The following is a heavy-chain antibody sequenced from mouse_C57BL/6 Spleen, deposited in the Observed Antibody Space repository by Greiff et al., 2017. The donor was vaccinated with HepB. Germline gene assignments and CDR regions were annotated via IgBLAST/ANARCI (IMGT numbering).Heavy chain of an antibody. V-gene: IGHV1-82*01. CDR2: IYPGDGDT. CDR1: GYAFSSSW. J-gene: IGHJ3*01. Sequence: VKLMESGPELVKPGASVKISCKASGYAFSSSWMNWVKQRPGKGLEWIGRIYPGDGDTNYNGKFKGKATLTADKSSSTAYMQLSSLTSEDSAVYFCANYYGSSAYWGQGTLVTVSA. D-gene: IGHD1-1*01. CDR3: ANYYGSSAY.